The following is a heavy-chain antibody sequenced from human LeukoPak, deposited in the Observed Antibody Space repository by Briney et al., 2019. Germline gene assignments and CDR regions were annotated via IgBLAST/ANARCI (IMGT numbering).Heavy chain of an antibody. Sequence: ASVKVSCKASGYIFTGYYMHWVRQAPGQGLEWMGWINPNSGDTNYAQKFQGRVTMTRDTSISTAYMELSRLRSEDTAVYYCARDNSVEDTAWWFDPWGQGTLVTVSS. CDR2: INPNSGDT. V-gene: IGHV1-2*02. CDR3: ARDNSVEDTAWWFDP. D-gene: IGHD4-23*01. CDR1: GYIFTGYY. J-gene: IGHJ5*02.